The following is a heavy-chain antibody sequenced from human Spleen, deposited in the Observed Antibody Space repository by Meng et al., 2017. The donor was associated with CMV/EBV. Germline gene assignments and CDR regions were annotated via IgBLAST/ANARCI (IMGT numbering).Heavy chain of an antibody. Sequence: SVKFSCKASGGTFSNYVISWVRQAPGQGLEWMGRIIPILGIANYAQKFQGRVTITADKSTSTAYMELSSLRSEDTAVYYCARNIGDPTSYNYYGMDVWGQATTVTVSS. CDR2: IIPILGIA. CDR1: GGTFSNYV. V-gene: IGHV1-69*04. J-gene: IGHJ6*01. CDR3: ARNIGDPTSYNYYGMDV. D-gene: IGHD3-10*01.